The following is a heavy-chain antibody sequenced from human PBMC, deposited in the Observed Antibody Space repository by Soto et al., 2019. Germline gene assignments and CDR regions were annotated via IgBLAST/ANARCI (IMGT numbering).Heavy chain of an antibody. CDR2: IKSKTDGGTT. J-gene: IGHJ4*02. CDR1: GFTFSNAW. Sequence: EVQLVESGGGLVKPGGSLRLSCAASGFTFSNAWMSWVRQAPGKGLEWVGRIKSKTDGGTTDYAAPVKGRFTISRDDSKNTLYLQMNRLKTEDTAVYYCTTDQRYYDSSGYAYYFDYWGQGTLVTVSS. CDR3: TTDQRYYDSSGYAYYFDY. V-gene: IGHV3-15*01. D-gene: IGHD3-22*01.